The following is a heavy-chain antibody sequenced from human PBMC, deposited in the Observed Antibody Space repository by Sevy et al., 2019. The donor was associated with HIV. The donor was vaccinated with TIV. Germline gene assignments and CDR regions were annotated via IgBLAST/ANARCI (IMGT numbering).Heavy chain of an antibody. CDR2: ISWNSGSI. CDR3: AKDNGYSSSYYYYGMDV. CDR1: GFTFDDYA. V-gene: IGHV3-9*01. D-gene: IGHD6-13*01. J-gene: IGHJ6*02. Sequence: GGSLRLSCAASGFTFDDYAMHWVRHAPGKGLEWVSGISWNSGSIGYADSVKGRFTISRDNAKNSLYLQMNSLRAEDTALYYCAKDNGYSSSYYYYGMDVWGQGTTVTVSS.